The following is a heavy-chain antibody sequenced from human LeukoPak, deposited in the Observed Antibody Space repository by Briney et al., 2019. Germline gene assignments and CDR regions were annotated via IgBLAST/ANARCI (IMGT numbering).Heavy chain of an antibody. CDR3: ARRIDYYDSSGHYQGVSPFDY. V-gene: IGHV4-4*02. Sequence: SETLSLTCTVSGGSISSYYWSWVRQPPGKGLEWIGEIYHSGSTNYNPSLKSRVTISVDKSKNQFSLKLSSVTAADTAVYYCARRIDYYDSSGHYQGVSPFDYWGQGTLVTVSS. J-gene: IGHJ4*02. CDR1: GGSISSYY. CDR2: IYHSGST. D-gene: IGHD3-22*01.